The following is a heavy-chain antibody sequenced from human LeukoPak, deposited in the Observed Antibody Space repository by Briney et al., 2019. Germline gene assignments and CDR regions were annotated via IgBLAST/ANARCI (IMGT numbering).Heavy chain of an antibody. V-gene: IGHV3-23*01. CDR1: GFTFSSYA. CDR3: AKFGAALPQKRLGTNTFDY. J-gene: IGHJ4*02. D-gene: IGHD6-6*01. Sequence: GGSLRLSCAASGFTFSSYAMSWVRQAPGKGLEWVSAISGSAGRTYYADSVKGRFTISRDHSKNTLYLQMNSLRAEDTAVYYCAKFGAALPQKRLGTNTFDYWGQGTLVTVSS. CDR2: ISGSAGRT.